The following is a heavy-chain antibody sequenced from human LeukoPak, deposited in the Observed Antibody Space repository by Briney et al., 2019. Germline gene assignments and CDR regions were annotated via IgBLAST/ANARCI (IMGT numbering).Heavy chain of an antibody. V-gene: IGHV1-69*13. D-gene: IGHD2-2*01. CDR1: GGTFSSYA. J-gene: IGHJ6*04. Sequence: ASVKVSCKASGGTFSSYAISWVRQAPGQGLEWMGGIIPIFGTANYAQKFQGRVTITADESTSTAYMELSSLRSEDTTVYYCASSSSIHIYGMDVWGKGTTITVSS. CDR3: ASSSSIHIYGMDV. CDR2: IIPIFGTA.